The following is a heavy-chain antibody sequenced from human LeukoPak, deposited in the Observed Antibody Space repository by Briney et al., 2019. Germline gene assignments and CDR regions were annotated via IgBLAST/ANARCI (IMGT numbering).Heavy chain of an antibody. Sequence: PSETLSLTCAVSGYSISSGYYWGWIRQPPGKGLEWIGYIYYSGSTNYNPSLKSRVTISVDTSKNQFSLKLSSVTAADTAVYYCAGVFGVVTDNWFDPWGQGTLVTVSS. CDR1: GYSISSGYY. V-gene: IGHV4-61*01. CDR3: AGVFGVVTDNWFDP. J-gene: IGHJ5*02. CDR2: IYYSGST. D-gene: IGHD3-3*01.